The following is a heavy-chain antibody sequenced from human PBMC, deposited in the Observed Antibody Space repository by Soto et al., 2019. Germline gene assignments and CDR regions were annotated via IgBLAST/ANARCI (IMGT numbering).Heavy chain of an antibody. Sequence: SETLSLTCTVSGGSISSSSYYWGWIRQPPGKGLEWIGSIYYSGSTYYNPSLKSRVTISVDTSKNQFSLKLSSVTAADTAVYYCAGGGTSLDYWGQGTLVTVSS. CDR3: AGGGTSLDY. V-gene: IGHV4-39*07. D-gene: IGHD1-1*01. CDR2: IYYSGST. J-gene: IGHJ4*02. CDR1: GGSISSSSYY.